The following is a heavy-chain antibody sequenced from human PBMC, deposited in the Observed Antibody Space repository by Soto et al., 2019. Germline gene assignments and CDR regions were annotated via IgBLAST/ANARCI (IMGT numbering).Heavy chain of an antibody. V-gene: IGHV1-2*02. J-gene: IGHJ5*02. CDR3: AKDSTFAS. CDR2: INPNSGGT. CDR1: GYTFTGNY. Sequence: ASVNVSCKASGYTFTGNYLHWVRQAPGQGLEWMGWINPNSGGTNYAQSFQGRVTMTRNTSISTAYMELTTLRSDDTAVYYCAKDSTFASWGQGTLVTVSS.